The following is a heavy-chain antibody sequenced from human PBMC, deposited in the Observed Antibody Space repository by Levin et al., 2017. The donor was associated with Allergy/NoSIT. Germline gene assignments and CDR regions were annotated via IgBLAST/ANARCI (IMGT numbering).Heavy chain of an antibody. CDR2: IFYSGNT. CDR3: ARGGYDYIDY. D-gene: IGHD5-12*01. V-gene: IGHV4-59*02. Sequence: SETLSLTCTVSGGSVSGYYWTWIRQPPGKGLEWIGYIFYSGNTNYNPSLKSRVTISVDTSKNQFSLKLNSVTAADTAVYYCARGGYDYIDYWGQGTLVTVSS. J-gene: IGHJ4*02. CDR1: GGSVSGYY.